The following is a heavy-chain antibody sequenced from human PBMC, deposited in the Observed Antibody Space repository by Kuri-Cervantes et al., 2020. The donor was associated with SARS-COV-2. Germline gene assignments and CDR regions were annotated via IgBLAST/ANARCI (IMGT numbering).Heavy chain of an antibody. Sequence: GESLKISCAASGFTFSSYWMSWVRQAPGKGLEWVANIKQDGSEKYYVDSVKGRFTISRDNAKNSLYLQMNSLRAEDTAVYYCARATNYYDSSSYSFSTGGCFDYWGQGTLVTVSS. CDR3: ARATNYYDSSSYSFSTGGCFDY. J-gene: IGHJ4*02. CDR2: IKQDGSEK. V-gene: IGHV3-7*04. D-gene: IGHD3-22*01. CDR1: GFTFSSYW.